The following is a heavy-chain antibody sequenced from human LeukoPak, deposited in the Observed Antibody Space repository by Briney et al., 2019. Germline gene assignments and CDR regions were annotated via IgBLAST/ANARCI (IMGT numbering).Heavy chain of an antibody. Sequence: GESLKISCKGSGYSFTSYWIGWVRQMPGKGLEWMGIIYPGDSDTRYSPSFQGQVTISADKSISTAYLQWSSLKASDTAMYYCASPGVGYCSSTSCPNAFDIWGQGTMVTVSS. CDR2: IYPGDSDT. CDR3: ASPGVGYCSSTSCPNAFDI. V-gene: IGHV5-51*01. D-gene: IGHD2-2*03. CDR1: GYSFTSYW. J-gene: IGHJ3*02.